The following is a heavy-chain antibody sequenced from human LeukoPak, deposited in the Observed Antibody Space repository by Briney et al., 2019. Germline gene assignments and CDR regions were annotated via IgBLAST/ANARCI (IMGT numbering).Heavy chain of an antibody. D-gene: IGHD2/OR15-2a*01. CDR1: GGTFSSYA. V-gene: IGHV1-69*05. Sequence: SVKVSCKASGGTFSSYAISWVRQAPGQGLEWMGGIIPIFGTANYAQKFQGRVTITTDESTSTAYMELSSLRSDDTAVYYCARDGAWGYCNADRCDLTDYWGQGTLVTVSS. CDR2: IIPIFGTA. J-gene: IGHJ4*02. CDR3: ARDGAWGYCNADRCDLTDY.